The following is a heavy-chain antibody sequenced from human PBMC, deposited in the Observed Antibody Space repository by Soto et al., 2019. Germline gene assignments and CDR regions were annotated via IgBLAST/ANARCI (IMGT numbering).Heavy chain of an antibody. CDR1: GGSISSYY. D-gene: IGHD3-9*01. Sequence: SHTLPLRCTVSGGSISSYYCGWIRQPPGKGLEWIGYIYYSGSTNYNPPLKSRVTISVDTSKNQSSLQPSSVTAADTAVYYCARRNYDILTGYLGWFDPWGQRPLVTVSS. V-gene: IGHV4-59*08. CDR2: IYYSGST. CDR3: ARRNYDILTGYLGWFDP. J-gene: IGHJ5*01.